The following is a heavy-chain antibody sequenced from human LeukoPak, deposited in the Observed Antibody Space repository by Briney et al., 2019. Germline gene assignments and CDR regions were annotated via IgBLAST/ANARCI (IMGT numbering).Heavy chain of an antibody. CDR1: VYTFTDYY. V-gene: IGHV1-2*02. Sequence: GASVKVSCKASVYTFTDYYMQWVRQAPGQGLEWLGWINPRTGGANYAQKFQGRVTMTRDTSISTTFMDLKRLRPDDMAVYYCARVNMRSSSQELDHWGQGTLVTVSS. CDR3: ARVNMRSSSQELDH. D-gene: IGHD6-13*01. J-gene: IGHJ4*02. CDR2: INPRTGGA.